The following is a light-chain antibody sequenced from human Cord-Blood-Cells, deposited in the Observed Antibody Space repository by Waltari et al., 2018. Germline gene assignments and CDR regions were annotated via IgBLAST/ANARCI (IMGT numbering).Light chain of an antibody. CDR1: QSVLYSSNNKNY. CDR3: QQYYSTPRT. J-gene: IGKJ1*01. V-gene: IGKV4-1*01. CDR2: WAS. Sequence: DIVMTQSPDSLAVSLGERATINCKSSQSVLYSSNNKNYLAWYQQKPGQPPKLLIYWASTRESGVPDRFRGSGSGTDFTLTISSLQAEDVAVYYCQQYYSTPRTFGQGNKVEIK.